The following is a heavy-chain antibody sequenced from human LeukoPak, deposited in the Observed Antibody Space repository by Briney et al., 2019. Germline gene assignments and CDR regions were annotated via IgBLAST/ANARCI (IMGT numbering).Heavy chain of an antibody. J-gene: IGHJ4*02. V-gene: IGHV3-30*03. CDR2: ISYDGSNK. Sequence: PGGSLRLSCAASGFTFSSYGMHWVRQAPGKGLEWVAVISYDGSNKYYADSVKGRSTISRDNSKNTLYLQMNSLRAEDTAVYYCASFPWDLRPTWGQGTLVSVAS. D-gene: IGHD1-26*01. CDR3: ASFPWDLRPT. CDR1: GFTFSSYG.